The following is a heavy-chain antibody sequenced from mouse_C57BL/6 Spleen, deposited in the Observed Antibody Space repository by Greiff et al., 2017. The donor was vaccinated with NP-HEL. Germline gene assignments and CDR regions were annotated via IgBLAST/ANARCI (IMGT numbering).Heavy chain of an antibody. D-gene: IGHD2-2*01. J-gene: IGHJ2*01. Sequence: QVQLQQSGAELVKPGASVKVSCKASGYTFTSYWMHWVKQRPGQGLEWIGRINPSGSDTNYNQKFKGKATLTVDKSSSTAYMQLSSLTSEDSAVSYCAIYSVGLGYWGPGTTLSVSS. V-gene: IGHV1-74*01. CDR2: INPSGSDT. CDR3: AIYSVGLGY. CDR1: GYTFTSYW.